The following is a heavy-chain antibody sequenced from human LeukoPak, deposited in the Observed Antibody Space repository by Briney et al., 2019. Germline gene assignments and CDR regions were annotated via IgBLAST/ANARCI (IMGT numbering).Heavy chain of an antibody. CDR1: GFTLSSSA. CDR3: VRDVRGSTNRFDP. V-gene: IGHV3-33*01. D-gene: IGHD3-10*02. CDR2: IWYDGSNK. Sequence: GGSLRLSCAASGFTLSSSAMHWVRQAPGKGLEWVSVIWYDGSNKYYADSVKGRLTISRDISKNTLYLQMNSLRAEDTAMYYCVRDVRGSTNRFDPWGQGTLVTVSS. J-gene: IGHJ5*02.